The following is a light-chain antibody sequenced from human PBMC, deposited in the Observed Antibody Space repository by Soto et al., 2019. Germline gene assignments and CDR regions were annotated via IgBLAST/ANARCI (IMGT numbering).Light chain of an antibody. Sequence: ETQMTQSPVTLSVSPGERVTLSCRASQSVSSDLAWYQKKPGQPPRLLIYGAATRATGITARFSGSGSGTEFTLTINSLQSDDFALYYCQQYNIWPLSFGGGTRVQIK. V-gene: IGKV3-15*01. CDR3: QQYNIWPLS. J-gene: IGKJ4*01. CDR2: GAA. CDR1: QSVSSD.